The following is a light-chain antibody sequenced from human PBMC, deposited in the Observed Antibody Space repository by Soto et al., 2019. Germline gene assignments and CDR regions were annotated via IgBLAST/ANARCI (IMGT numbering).Light chain of an antibody. CDR2: DTS. J-gene: IGKJ5*01. CDR3: PEDYAWPSIP. V-gene: IGKV3-15*01. CDR1: QGICDT. Sequence: QSAAAVSLKKGEGATLSCRASQGICDTLAWYQQKPGQTPRLLIYDTSTRATGVPTRFSGSRSGAEFTLTINSLQSEDFAVCYWPEDYAWPSIPFGQGRLLEV.